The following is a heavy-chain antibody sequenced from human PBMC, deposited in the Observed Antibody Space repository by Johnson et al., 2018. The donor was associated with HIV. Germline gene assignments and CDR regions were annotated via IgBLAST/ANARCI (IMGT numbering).Heavy chain of an antibody. Sequence: VQLVESGGGVVQPGRSLRLSCAASGFTFSSYAMHWVRQAPGKGLEWVAVMSYDGSSKYYADSVKGRFTISRDNSRNTLYLQMNSLRAEDTAVYYCARDGAQQLARDAFDIWGRGTMVTVSS. V-gene: IGHV3-30*04. D-gene: IGHD6-13*01. J-gene: IGHJ3*02. CDR3: ARDGAQQLARDAFDI. CDR1: GFTFSSYA. CDR2: MSYDGSSK.